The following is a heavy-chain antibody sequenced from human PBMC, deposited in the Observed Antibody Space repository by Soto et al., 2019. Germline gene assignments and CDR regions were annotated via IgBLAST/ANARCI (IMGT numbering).Heavy chain of an antibody. CDR3: ARDLEYCSGGSCYFPNYFDY. V-gene: IGHV1-46*01. J-gene: IGHJ4*02. CDR1: GYTFTSYY. Sequence: ASVKVSCKASGYTFTSYYMHWVRQAPGQGLEWMGIINPSGGSTSYAQKFQGRVTMTRDTSTSTVYMELSSLRSDDTAVYYCARDLEYCSGGSCYFPNYFDYWGEGTLVTASS. D-gene: IGHD2-15*01. CDR2: INPSGGST.